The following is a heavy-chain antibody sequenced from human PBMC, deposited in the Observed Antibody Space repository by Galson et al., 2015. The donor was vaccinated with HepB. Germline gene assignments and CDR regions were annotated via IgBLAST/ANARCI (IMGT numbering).Heavy chain of an antibody. D-gene: IGHD3-10*01. J-gene: IGHJ4*02. CDR2: INAGNGNT. CDR1: GYTFTSYA. Sequence: CKASGYTFTSYAMHWVRQAPGQRLEWMGWINAGNGNTKYSQKFQGRVTITRDTSASTAYMELSSLRSEDTAVYYCARAYYYGSGSYFPFDYWGQGTLVTVSS. V-gene: IGHV1-3*01. CDR3: ARAYYYGSGSYFPFDY.